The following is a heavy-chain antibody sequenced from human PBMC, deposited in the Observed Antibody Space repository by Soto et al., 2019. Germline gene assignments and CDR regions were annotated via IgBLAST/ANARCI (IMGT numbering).Heavy chain of an antibody. CDR2: ISYDGSNK. CDR3: ARVGTMVRGVIPPDY. CDR1: GFTFSSYA. Sequence: GGSLRLSCAASGFTFSSYAMRWVRQAPGKGLEWVAVISYDGSNKYYADSVKGRFTISRGNSKNTLYLQMNSLRAEDTAVYYCARVGTMVRGVIPPDYWGQGTLVTVSS. J-gene: IGHJ4*02. V-gene: IGHV3-30-3*01. D-gene: IGHD3-10*01.